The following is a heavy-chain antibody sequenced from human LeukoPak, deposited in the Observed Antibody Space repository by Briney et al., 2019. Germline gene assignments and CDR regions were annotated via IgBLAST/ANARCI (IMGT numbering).Heavy chain of an antibody. V-gene: IGHV3-53*01. D-gene: IGHD3-10*01. J-gene: IGHJ4*02. Sequence: PGGSLGLSCAASGFTVSDNYMSWVRQAPGKGLEWGSVIYSGGTTKYADSVKGRFTISRDSSKNTLYLQMSSLRAEDTAVYYCATLPITMIRGGVGYWGQGTLVTVSS. CDR3: ATLPITMIRGGVGY. CDR2: IYSGGTT. CDR1: GFTVSDNY.